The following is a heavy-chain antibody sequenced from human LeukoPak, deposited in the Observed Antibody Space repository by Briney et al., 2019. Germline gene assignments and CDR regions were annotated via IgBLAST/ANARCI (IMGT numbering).Heavy chain of an antibody. CDR2: LSYDGTDK. CDR3: ARDKGQQLVPHDFDY. V-gene: IGHV3-30*04. CDR1: GFTFSSYT. Sequence: PGGSLRLSCAASGFTFSSYTMHWVRQAPGKGLEWVAVLSYDGTDKYYADSVKGRFTISRDNSKNTLYLQMNSLRAEDTAVYYCARDKGQQLVPHDFDYWGQGTLVTVSS. D-gene: IGHD6-13*01. J-gene: IGHJ4*02.